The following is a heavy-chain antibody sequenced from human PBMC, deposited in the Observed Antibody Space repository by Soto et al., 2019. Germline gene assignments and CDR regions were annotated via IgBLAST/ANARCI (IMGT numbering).Heavy chain of an antibody. Sequence: ASVKVSCKASGYTFTSYGISWVRQAPGQGLEWMGWISAYNRNTNYAQKLQGRVTMTTDTSTSTAYMELRSLRSDDTAVYYCARFQRYDFWDYYYYYYGTDVWGQGTTVTVSS. D-gene: IGHD3-3*01. CDR3: ARFQRYDFWDYYYYYYGTDV. CDR2: ISAYNRNT. V-gene: IGHV1-18*01. CDR1: GYTFTSYG. J-gene: IGHJ6*02.